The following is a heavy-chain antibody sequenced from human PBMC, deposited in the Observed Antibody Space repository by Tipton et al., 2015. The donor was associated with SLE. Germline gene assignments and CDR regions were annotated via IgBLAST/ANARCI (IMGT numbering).Heavy chain of an antibody. CDR3: ARQPPYYDGSGSTPAYFQY. CDR1: GGSISRSTYH. J-gene: IGHJ1*01. CDR2: FYFLGST. Sequence: LRLSCTVSGGSISRSTYHWGWIRQPPGKGLEWIGNFYFLGSTFYNPSLKSRVTISADTSKNHFSLKLRPVTAADTAVYYCARQPPYYDGSGSTPAYFQYWGQGTLVTVSS. V-gene: IGHV4-39*07. D-gene: IGHD3-22*01.